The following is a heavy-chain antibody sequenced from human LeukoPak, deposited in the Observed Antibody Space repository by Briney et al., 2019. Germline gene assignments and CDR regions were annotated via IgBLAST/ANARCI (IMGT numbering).Heavy chain of an antibody. D-gene: IGHD3-10*01. CDR1: GFTFSGFW. Sequence: GGSRRLSCAASGFTFSGFWMSWVRQAPGKGLEWDSAISGSGGSTYYADSVKGRFTISRDNSKNTLYLQMNSLRAEDTAVYYCAKDRGGYYGSGAFQFDYWGQGTLVTVSS. V-gene: IGHV3-23*01. J-gene: IGHJ4*02. CDR3: AKDRGGYYGSGAFQFDY. CDR2: ISGSGGST.